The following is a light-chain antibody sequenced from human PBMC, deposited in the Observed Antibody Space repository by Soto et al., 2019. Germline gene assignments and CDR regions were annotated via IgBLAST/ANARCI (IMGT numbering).Light chain of an antibody. CDR3: SSYTSSSTRV. Sequence: QSALTQPASGSGSPGQSITIACTGTSSDVGGYNYVSWYQQHPGKAPKLMIYEVSNRPSGVSNRFSGSKSGNTASLTISGLQAEHEADYSCSSYTSSSTRVFGGGTKLTVL. J-gene: IGLJ3*02. CDR1: SSDVGGYNY. CDR2: EVS. V-gene: IGLV2-14*01.